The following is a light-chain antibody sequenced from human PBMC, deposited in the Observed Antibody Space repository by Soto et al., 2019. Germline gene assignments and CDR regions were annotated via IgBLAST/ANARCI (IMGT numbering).Light chain of an antibody. CDR3: CSYSGGSSHVV. CDR2: EVS. Sequence: QSALTQPASVSGSPGQSITISCTGTSSDVGSYNLVSWYQLHPGKAPKNMIYEVSKRPSGVSNRFSGSKSGNTASLTITGLQAEDEADYYCCSYSGGSSHVVFGGGTKLTVL. CDR1: SSDVGSYNL. V-gene: IGLV2-23*02. J-gene: IGLJ2*01.